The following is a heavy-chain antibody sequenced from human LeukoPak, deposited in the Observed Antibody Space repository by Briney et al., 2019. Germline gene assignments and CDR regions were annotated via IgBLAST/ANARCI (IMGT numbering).Heavy chain of an antibody. CDR1: GFTFSSYW. CDR2: INSDGSST. CDR3: ASTGVTLMPDAFDI. Sequence: PGGSLRLSCAASGFTFSSYWVHWVRQAPGKGLVWVSRINSDGSSTSYADSVKGRFTISRDNAKNTLYLQMNSLRAEDTAVYYCASTGVTLMPDAFDIWGQGTMVTVSS. D-gene: IGHD3-10*01. V-gene: IGHV3-74*01. J-gene: IGHJ3*02.